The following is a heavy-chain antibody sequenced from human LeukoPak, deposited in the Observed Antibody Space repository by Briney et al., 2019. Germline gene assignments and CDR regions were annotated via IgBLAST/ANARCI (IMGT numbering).Heavy chain of an antibody. V-gene: IGHV1-69*13. J-gene: IGHJ4*02. D-gene: IGHD3-9*01. CDR3: ALYYDILTGYSVFDY. CDR1: GGTFSSYA. Sequence: SVKVSCKASGGTFSSYAISWVRQAPGQGLEWMGGIIPIFGTANYAQKFQGRVTITADESTSTAYMELSSLRSEDTAVYYCALYYDILTGYSVFDYWGQGTLVTAPS. CDR2: IIPIFGTA.